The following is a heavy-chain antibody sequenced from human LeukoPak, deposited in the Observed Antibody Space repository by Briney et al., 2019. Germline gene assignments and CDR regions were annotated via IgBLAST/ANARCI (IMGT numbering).Heavy chain of an antibody. J-gene: IGHJ4*02. CDR1: GLTFSSYW. CDR3: ASSNWGPWY. CDR2: IKQDGSEK. D-gene: IGHD7-27*01. V-gene: IGHV3-7*01. Sequence: HPGGSLRLSCAASGLTFSSYWMSWVRQSPGKGLEWVANIKQDGSEKYYVDSVKGRFTISRGNAKNSLFLQMNSLRAEDTAVYYCASSNWGPWYWGQGTLVTVSS.